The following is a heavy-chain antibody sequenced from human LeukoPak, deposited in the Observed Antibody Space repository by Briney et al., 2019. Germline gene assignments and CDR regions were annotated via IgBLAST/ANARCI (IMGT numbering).Heavy chain of an antibody. V-gene: IGHV3-30*04. Sequence: PGTSLRLSCTTSGFTFRHYAMHWVRQAPGKGLEWVAVISYDGLNEYHSDSVKGRFTISRDNSKSTLYLQMNSLRAEDTAVYYCATAAYYGSGSFYGEDYWGQGTLVAVSS. CDR2: ISYDGLNE. CDR1: GFTFRHYA. CDR3: ATAAYYGSGSFYGEDY. J-gene: IGHJ4*02. D-gene: IGHD3-10*01.